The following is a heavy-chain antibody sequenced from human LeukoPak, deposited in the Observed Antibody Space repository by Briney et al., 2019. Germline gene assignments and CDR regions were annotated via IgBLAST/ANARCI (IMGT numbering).Heavy chain of an antibody. Sequence: GGSLRLACPASGFTFSNFAMSWVRQAPGKGLQWVSAISDRGDGTFYADSVKGRFTISRDNSKNTLYLQMNSLRAEDTAVYYCAKVGVGWVAFEYWGQGTRVTVSS. CDR3: AKVGVGWVAFEY. CDR1: GFTFSNFA. CDR2: ISDRGDGT. D-gene: IGHD3-16*01. V-gene: IGHV3-23*01. J-gene: IGHJ4*02.